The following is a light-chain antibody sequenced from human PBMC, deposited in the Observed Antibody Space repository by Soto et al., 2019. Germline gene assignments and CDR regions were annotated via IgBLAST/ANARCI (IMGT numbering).Light chain of an antibody. CDR1: QSISSW. CDR3: QQYNSPWM. V-gene: IGKV1-5*01. J-gene: IGKJ1*01. CDR2: DAS. Sequence: DIQMTQSPSTLSASVGDRVTITCRASQSISSWLAWYQQKPGKAPKLLIYDASSLESGVTSRFSGSGSGTEFTLTISSLQPDDFATYYCQQYNSPWMFGQGKKVEIK.